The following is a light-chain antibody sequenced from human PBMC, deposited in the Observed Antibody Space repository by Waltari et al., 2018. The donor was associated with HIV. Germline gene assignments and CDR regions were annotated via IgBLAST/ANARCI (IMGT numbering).Light chain of an antibody. CDR1: RSLVYSDGNTY. CDR2: KIS. CDR3: MQATHWPYT. J-gene: IGKJ2*01. V-gene: IGKV2-30*01. Sequence: DVGRTQSRLSLPVTRGQTSSISCRSTRSLVYSDGNTYLTWFQQRPGQSPRRLIYKISNRDSGVPDRCSGSGSGTDFTLKISRVEAEDVGVYYCMQATHWPYTFGQGTKLEIK.